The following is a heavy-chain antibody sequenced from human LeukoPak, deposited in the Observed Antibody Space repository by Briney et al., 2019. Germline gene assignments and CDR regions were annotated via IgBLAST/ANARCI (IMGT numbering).Heavy chain of an antibody. CDR2: ISAYNGNT. V-gene: IGHV1-18*01. Sequence: ASVKVSCKASGYTLTSYGISWVRQAPGQGLEWMGWISAYNGNTNYAQKLQGRVTMTTDTSTSTAYMELRSLRSDDTAVYYCASCSSTSCSHPGNWFDPWGQGTLTVSS. D-gene: IGHD2-2*01. CDR3: ASCSSTSCSHPGNWFDP. CDR1: GYTLTSYG. J-gene: IGHJ5*02.